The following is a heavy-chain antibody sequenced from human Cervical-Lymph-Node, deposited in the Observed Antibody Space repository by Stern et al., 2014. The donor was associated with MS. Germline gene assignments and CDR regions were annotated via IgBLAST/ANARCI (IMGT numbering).Heavy chain of an antibody. CDR2: VSNTGSTM. V-gene: IGHV3-48*02. CDR1: GFTFTSYS. CDR3: TRGQGDY. J-gene: IGHJ4*02. Sequence: EVQLVESGGGLVQPGESLRLSWAASGFTFTSYSMNWVRQAPGKGLEWVSYVSNTGSTMSYADSVKGRFTISRDNAKNSLFLQMNTLRDEDTAVYYCTRGQGDYWGQGALVTVSS.